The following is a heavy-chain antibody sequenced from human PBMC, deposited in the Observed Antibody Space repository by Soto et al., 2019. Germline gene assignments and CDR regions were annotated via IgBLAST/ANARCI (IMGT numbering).Heavy chain of an antibody. V-gene: IGHV4-34*01. CDR1: GGSFRGYY. CDR3: ARGSAAAAGTFDY. CDR2: INHSGST. Sequence: PSETLSLTCAVYGGSFRGYYWSWIRQPPGKGLEWIGEINHSGSTNYNPSLKSRVTISVDTSKNQFSLKLSSVTAADTAVYYCARGSAAAAGTFDYWGQGTLVTVSS. J-gene: IGHJ4*02. D-gene: IGHD6-13*01.